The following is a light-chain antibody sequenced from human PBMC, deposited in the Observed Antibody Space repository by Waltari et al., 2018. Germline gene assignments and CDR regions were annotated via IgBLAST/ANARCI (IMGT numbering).Light chain of an antibody. CDR2: AAS. CDR1: QSISSY. V-gene: IGKV1-39*01. Sequence: DIQMPQSPSSLSASVGYTVTITCRASQSISSYLNWYQQKPGKAPKLLIYAASSLQSGVPSRFSGSGSGTDFTLTISSLQPEDFATYYCQQSYSTPLYTFGQGTKLEIK. CDR3: QQSYSTPLYT. J-gene: IGKJ2*01.